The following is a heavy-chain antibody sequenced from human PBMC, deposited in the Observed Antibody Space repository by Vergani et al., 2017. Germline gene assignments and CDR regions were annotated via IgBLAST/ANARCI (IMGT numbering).Heavy chain of an antibody. CDR2: IYHSGST. D-gene: IGHD3-10*01. CDR1: GRSISSGGYS. V-gene: IGHV4-30-2*01. J-gene: IGHJ4*02. CDR3: ARGPPHYYGSGPPFDY. Sequence: QLQLQESGSGLVKPSQTLSLTCAVSGRSISSGGYSWSWILQPPGKGLEWIGYIYHSGSTYYNPSLKSRVTISVDRSKNQFSLKLSSVTAADTAVYYCARGPPHYYGSGPPFDYWGQGTLVTVSS.